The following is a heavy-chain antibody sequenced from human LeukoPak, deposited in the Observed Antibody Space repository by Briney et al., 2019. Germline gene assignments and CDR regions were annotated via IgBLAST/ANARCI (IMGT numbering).Heavy chain of an antibody. CDR2: ISTNSHYI. V-gene: IGHV3-21*01. CDR3: ARDRKVDYFDY. CDR1: GFTFISYS. Sequence: GGSLRLSCAASGFTFISYSINWVRQAPGKGLEWVSSISTNSHYIYYADSVKGRFTISRDNAKNSLYLQMHSLRAEDTAVYYCARDRKVDYFDYWGQGTLVTVSS. J-gene: IGHJ4*02.